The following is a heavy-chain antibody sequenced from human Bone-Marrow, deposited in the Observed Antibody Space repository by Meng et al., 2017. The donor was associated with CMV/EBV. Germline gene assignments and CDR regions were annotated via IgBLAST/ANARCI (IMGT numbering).Heavy chain of an antibody. J-gene: IGHJ6*02. CDR3: ARDPRSGGMDV. CDR2: ISSSSSTI. Sequence: GESLKISCAASGFTFSSYSMNWVRQAPGKGLEWVSYISSSSSTIYYADSVKGRFTISRDNAKNSLYLQMNSLRSEDTAVYYCARDPRSGGMDVWGQGTTVTVS. CDR1: GFTFSSYS. V-gene: IGHV3-48*04.